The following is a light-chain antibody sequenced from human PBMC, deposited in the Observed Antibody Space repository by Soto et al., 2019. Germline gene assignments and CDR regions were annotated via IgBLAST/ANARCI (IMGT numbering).Light chain of an antibody. Sequence: EVVVTQSPATLSVSLGGRATLSCRASQSVRTNLAWYQQKPGQAPRLLIYAASTRATGIPARFSGSGSGTEFTLTITSLQSEDFAFYYCQQYNNWTPLTFGGGTKVEIK. CDR3: QQYNNWTPLT. J-gene: IGKJ4*01. CDR2: AAS. V-gene: IGKV3-15*01. CDR1: QSVRTN.